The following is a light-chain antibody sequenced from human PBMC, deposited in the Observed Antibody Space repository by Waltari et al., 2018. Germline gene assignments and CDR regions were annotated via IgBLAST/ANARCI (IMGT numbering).Light chain of an antibody. CDR3: SSYAGSNNLV. CDR1: SSDVGGYNY. CDR2: EVS. V-gene: IGLV2-8*01. J-gene: IGLJ2*01. Sequence: QSALTQPPSASGSPGQSVTISCPGTSSDVGGYNYVSWYQQHPGKAPTLMIYEVSKLPSGVPDLFSGSKSGNTASLTVSGLQAEDEADYYCSSYAGSNNLVFGGGTKLTVL.